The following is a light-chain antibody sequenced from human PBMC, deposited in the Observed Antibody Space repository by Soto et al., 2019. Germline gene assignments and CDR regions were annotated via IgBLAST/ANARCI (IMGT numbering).Light chain of an antibody. CDR1: SSDVGGYYY. CDR2: EVT. CDR3: SSYTTSTTLV. J-gene: IGLJ3*02. Sequence: QSVLTQPASVSGSPGQTITISCTGTSSDVGGYYYVSWYQHHPGRVPKLLIYEVTNRPSGVSNRFSGSRSGNTASLTISGLQAEDEAHYYCSSYTTSTTLVFGGGTKLTVL. V-gene: IGLV2-14*01.